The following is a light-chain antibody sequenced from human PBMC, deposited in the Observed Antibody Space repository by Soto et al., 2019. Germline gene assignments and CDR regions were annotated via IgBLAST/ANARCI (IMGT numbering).Light chain of an antibody. CDR1: QRVLYSSSNKNY. Sequence: DIVMTQSPDSLAVSLGERATINCKSSQRVLYSSSNKNYLAWYQQKPGQPPKLLIYWASTRESGVPDRFSGSGSGTDFTLTISSLQAEDVAVYYCQQYCSSPWTFGQGTQVEIK. V-gene: IGKV4-1*01. CDR2: WAS. CDR3: QQYCSSPWT. J-gene: IGKJ1*01.